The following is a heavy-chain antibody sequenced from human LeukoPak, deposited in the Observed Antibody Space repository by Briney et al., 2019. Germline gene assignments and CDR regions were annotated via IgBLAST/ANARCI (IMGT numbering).Heavy chain of an antibody. V-gene: IGHV3-21*01. Sequence: KPGGSLRLSCAASGFTFSSYSMNWVRQAPRKGLEWVSSISSSSSYIYYADSVKGRFTISRDNAKNSLYLQMNSLRAEDTAVYYCAREEQWLADYWGQGTLVTVSS. CDR3: AREEQWLADY. CDR1: GFTFSSYS. D-gene: IGHD6-19*01. CDR2: ISSSSSYI. J-gene: IGHJ4*02.